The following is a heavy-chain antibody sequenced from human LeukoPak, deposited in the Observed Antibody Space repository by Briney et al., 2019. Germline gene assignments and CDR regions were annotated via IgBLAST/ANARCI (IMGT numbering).Heavy chain of an antibody. CDR3: ARYGDWGGVNAFDI. V-gene: IGHV3-66*01. J-gene: IGHJ3*02. CDR1: GFTVSSNY. Sequence: GGSLRLSCAASGFTVSSNYMSWVRQAPGKGLEWVSVIYSGGSTYYADSVKGRFTISRDNSKNTLYLQMNSLRAEGTAVYYCARYGDWGGVNAFDIWGQGTMVTVSS. CDR2: IYSGGST. D-gene: IGHD4-17*01.